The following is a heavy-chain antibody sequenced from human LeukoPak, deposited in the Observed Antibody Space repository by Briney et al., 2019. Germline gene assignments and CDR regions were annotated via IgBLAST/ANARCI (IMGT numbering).Heavy chain of an antibody. V-gene: IGHV4-34*01. CDR3: ARDPTTVMTVPWYFDT. Sequence: PSETLSLTCAIYDGSFTGYFWNWIRQSPGKGLEWIGEINHRGSTNYNPSLKSRLTISVDTSKNQFSLRLTSVTAADTGVYFCARDPTTVMTVPWYFDTWGQGTLVTVSS. CDR2: INHRGST. CDR1: DGSFTGYF. D-gene: IGHD4-11*01. J-gene: IGHJ4*02.